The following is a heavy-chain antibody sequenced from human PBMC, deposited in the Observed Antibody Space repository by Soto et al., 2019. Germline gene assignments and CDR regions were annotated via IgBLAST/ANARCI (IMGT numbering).Heavy chain of an antibody. Sequence: AASVKVSCKASGYTFSSYGITWVRQAPGQGLEWMGWISAENGNTKYAQKLQGRLTMTTDTSTRTAYMELRSLRSDDTAVYYCARGAPRFLDWLLLDYWGQGTLVTVSS. CDR1: GYTFSSYG. D-gene: IGHD3-3*01. J-gene: IGHJ4*02. V-gene: IGHV1-18*01. CDR2: ISAENGNT. CDR3: ARGAPRFLDWLLLDY.